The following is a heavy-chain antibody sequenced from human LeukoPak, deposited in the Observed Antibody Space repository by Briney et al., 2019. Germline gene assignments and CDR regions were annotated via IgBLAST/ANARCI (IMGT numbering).Heavy chain of an antibody. V-gene: IGHV3-30*04. D-gene: IGHD3-10*01. CDR1: GFTFSSYA. CDR3: ARRGAMVRGVLDY. Sequence: PGGSLRLSCAASGFTFSSYAMHWVRQAPGKGLEWVAVISYDGSNKYYADSVKGRFTISRDNSKNTLYLQMNSLRAEDTAVYYCARRGAMVRGVLDYWGQGTLVTVSS. J-gene: IGHJ4*02. CDR2: ISYDGSNK.